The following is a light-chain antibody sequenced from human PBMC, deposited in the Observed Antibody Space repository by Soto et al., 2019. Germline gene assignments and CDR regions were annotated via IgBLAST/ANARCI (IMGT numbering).Light chain of an antibody. CDR2: WTS. J-gene: IGKJ1*01. Sequence: DIVMTQSPDSLALSLGERATINCKSSQILVYTSNNKNYLAWYQQKPGQPPKLLIHWTSTRESGVPDRFSGSGSGTDFTLTISTLQAEDVAVYYCRQYHSTPSTFGQGTKVEIK. CDR1: QILVYTSNNKNY. V-gene: IGKV4-1*01. CDR3: RQYHSTPST.